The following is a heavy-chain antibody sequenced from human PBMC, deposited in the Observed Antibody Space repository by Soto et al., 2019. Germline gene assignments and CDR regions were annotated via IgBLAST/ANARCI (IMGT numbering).Heavy chain of an antibody. CDR3: ARGRGFTIFGVVAYPAYYYGMDV. CDR1: GGSFSGYY. Sequence: SETLSLTCAVYGGSFSGYYWSWIRQPPGKGLEWIGEINHIGSTNYNPSLKSRVTISVDTSKNQFSLKLSSVTAADTAVYYCARGRGFTIFGVVAYPAYYYGMDVWGQGTTVTVSS. V-gene: IGHV4-34*01. D-gene: IGHD3-3*01. J-gene: IGHJ6*02. CDR2: INHIGST.